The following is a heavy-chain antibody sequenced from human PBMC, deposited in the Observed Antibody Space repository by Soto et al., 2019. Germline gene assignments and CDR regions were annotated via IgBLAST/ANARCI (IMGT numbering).Heavy chain of an antibody. CDR2: IIPILGIA. J-gene: IGHJ4*02. D-gene: IGHD4-17*01. V-gene: IGHV1-69*02. CDR3: ARGYGDLYYFDY. CDR1: GGTFSSYT. Sequence: QVQLVQSGAEVKKPGSSVKVSCKASGGTFSSYTISWVRQAPGQGLEWMGRIIPILGIANYAQKFQGRVTITADKSMSTAYMELSSLRSEDTAVYYCARGYGDLYYFDYWGQGTLVTVSS.